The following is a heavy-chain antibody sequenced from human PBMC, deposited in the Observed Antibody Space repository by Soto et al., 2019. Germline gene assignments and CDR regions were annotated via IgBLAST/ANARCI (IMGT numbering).Heavy chain of an antibody. CDR1: GGSISSGDYY. D-gene: IGHD6-13*01. CDR2: IYYSGST. V-gene: IGHV4-30-4*01. Sequence: SETLSLTCTVSGGSISSGDYYWSWIRQPPGKGLEWIGYIYYSGSTYYNPSLKSRVTISVDTSKNQFSLKLSSVTAADTAVYYCARDRAQYSSSWYYYYYYGMDVCGQRTTVTVSS. J-gene: IGHJ6*02. CDR3: ARDRAQYSSSWYYYYYYGMDV.